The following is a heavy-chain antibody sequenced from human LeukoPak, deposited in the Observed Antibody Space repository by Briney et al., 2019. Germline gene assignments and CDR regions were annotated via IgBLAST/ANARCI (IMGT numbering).Heavy chain of an antibody. D-gene: IGHD3-22*01. Sequence: SETLSLTCTASGGSISSGSYYWSWIRQPAGKGLEWIGRIYTSGSTNYNPSLKSRVTISVDTSKNQFSLKLSSVTAADTAVYYCARDQYEVEDDSSGYPYYYYYGMDVWGQGTTVTVSS. V-gene: IGHV4-61*02. CDR2: IYTSGST. CDR1: GGSISSGSYY. CDR3: ARDQYEVEDDSSGYPYYYYYGMDV. J-gene: IGHJ6*02.